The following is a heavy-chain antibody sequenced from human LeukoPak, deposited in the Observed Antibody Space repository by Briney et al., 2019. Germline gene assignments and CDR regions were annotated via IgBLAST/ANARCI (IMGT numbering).Heavy chain of an antibody. J-gene: IGHJ4*02. CDR2: INPSGGST. CDR3: ARTGTDTAMVTV. Sequence: ASVKVSCKASGYTFTSYYMHWVRQAPGQGLEGMGIINPSGGSTSYAQKFQGRVTMTRDTSTSTVYMELSSLRSEDTAVYYCARTGTDTAMVTVWGQGTLVTVSS. V-gene: IGHV1-46*01. CDR1: GYTFTSYY. D-gene: IGHD5-18*01.